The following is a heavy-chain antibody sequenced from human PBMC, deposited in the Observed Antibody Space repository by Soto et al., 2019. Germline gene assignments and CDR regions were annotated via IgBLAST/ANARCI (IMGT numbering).Heavy chain of an antibody. V-gene: IGHV4-30-2*01. CDR2: INHLETT. CDR3: ARGGGSDYSDY. CDR1: GSSITFFVYS. Sequence: PSDTLSLTCTVFGSSITFFVYSLSWIRKTPGKGLEWIGYINHLETTFYNPSFESRLTLSIDRAKNQFSLKLHSMSDEDRAVYFCARGGGSDYSDYWGTGILVT. D-gene: IGHD5-12*01. J-gene: IGHJ4*02.